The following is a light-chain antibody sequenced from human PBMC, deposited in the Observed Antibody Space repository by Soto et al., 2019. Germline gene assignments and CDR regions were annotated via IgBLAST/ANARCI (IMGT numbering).Light chain of an antibody. CDR3: QQYSDRLS. Sequence: EIVMTQSPATLSVSPGERATLSCRASQSVSSNLVWYQQKPGQAPRLLIYGASTRATGIPARFSGSGSGTEFALTISSLQSEDFAVYYCQQYSDRLSFGGGTRVEIK. J-gene: IGKJ4*01. V-gene: IGKV3-15*01. CDR1: QSVSSN. CDR2: GAS.